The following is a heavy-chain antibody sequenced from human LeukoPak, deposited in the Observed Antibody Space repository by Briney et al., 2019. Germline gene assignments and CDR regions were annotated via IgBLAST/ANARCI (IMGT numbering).Heavy chain of an antibody. V-gene: IGHV4-59*08. Sequence: SETLSLTCIVSGCSIGTYYWSWNRQSPGKGLEWIGYIYVTGSTRYNPYLQSRVTISVDTARNQFFLKMSSVTAEDTAVYYCARHIGGGIEDMDVWGTGTKVTVSS. CDR1: GCSIGTYY. J-gene: IGHJ6*03. D-gene: IGHD3-16*02. CDR2: IYVTGST. CDR3: ARHIGGGIEDMDV.